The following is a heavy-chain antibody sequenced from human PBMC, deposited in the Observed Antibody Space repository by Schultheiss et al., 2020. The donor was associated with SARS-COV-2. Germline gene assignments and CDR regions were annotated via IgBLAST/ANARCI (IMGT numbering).Heavy chain of an antibody. CDR3: ARGRGFGELSLTMNYYYGMDV. J-gene: IGHJ6*02. Sequence: ASVKVSCKASGYTFTSYGISWVRQAPGQGLEWMGWMNPNSGNTGYAQKFQGRVTMTRDTSTSTVYMELSSLRSEDTAVYYCARGRGFGELSLTMNYYYGMDVWGQGTTVTVSS. D-gene: IGHD3-10*01. V-gene: IGHV1-8*02. CDR2: MNPNSGNT. CDR1: GYTFTSYG.